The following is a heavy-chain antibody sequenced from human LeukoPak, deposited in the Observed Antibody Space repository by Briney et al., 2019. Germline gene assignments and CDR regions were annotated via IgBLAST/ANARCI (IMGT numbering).Heavy chain of an antibody. CDR2: ISSSGSTI. CDR1: GFSFSDYY. D-gene: IGHD6-6*01. CDR3: ARDTPVSSIAARPGVYNWFDP. V-gene: IGHV3-11*04. J-gene: IGHJ5*02. Sequence: PGGSLRLSCAASGFSFSDYYISWIRQAPGKGLEWVSYISSSGSTIYYADSVKGRFTISRDNAKNSLYLQMNSLRAEDTAVYYCARDTPVSSIAARPGVYNWFDPWGQGTLVTVSS.